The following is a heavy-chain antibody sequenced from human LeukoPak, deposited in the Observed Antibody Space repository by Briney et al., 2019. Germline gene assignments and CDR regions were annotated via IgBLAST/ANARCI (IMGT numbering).Heavy chain of an antibody. CDR1: GFTFSSYA. J-gene: IGHJ3*02. Sequence: GGSLRLSCAAAGFTFSSYAMHWVRQAPGKGLVWVSRINNDGADTVYADSVKGRFTISRDNAKNTLYLQMNSLRADDTALYYCVRGSSGPEIWGQGTMVTVSS. V-gene: IGHV3-74*01. D-gene: IGHD3-10*01. CDR2: INNDGADT. CDR3: VRGSSGPEI.